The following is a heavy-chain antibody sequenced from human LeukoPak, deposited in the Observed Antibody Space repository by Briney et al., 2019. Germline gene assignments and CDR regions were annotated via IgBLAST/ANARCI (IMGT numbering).Heavy chain of an antibody. CDR1: GYTFTDYY. CDR3: ARANYKLPIY. Sequence: ASVTVSCKASGYTFTDYYMHWVRQAPGQGLEWMGWINPNSGGTNYAQKFQGRVTMTRDTSISTAYMELSRLRSDDTAVYYCARANYKLPIYWGQGTLVTVSS. J-gene: IGHJ4*02. D-gene: IGHD5-24*01. CDR2: INPNSGGT. V-gene: IGHV1-2*02.